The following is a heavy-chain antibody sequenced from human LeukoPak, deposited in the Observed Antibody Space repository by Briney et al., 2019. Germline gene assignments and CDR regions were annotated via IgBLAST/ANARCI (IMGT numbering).Heavy chain of an antibody. D-gene: IGHD6-6*01. CDR1: GFTFSSYS. J-gene: IGHJ4*02. V-gene: IGHV3-21*01. CDR3: ASLEYSSSGSTNPPFDY. Sequence: GGSLRLSCAASGFTFSSYSMNWVRQAPGKGLEWVSSISSSSSYIYYADSVKGRFTISRDNAKNSLYLQMNSLRAEDTAVYYCASLEYSSSGSTNPPFDYWGQGTLVTVSS. CDR2: ISSSSSYI.